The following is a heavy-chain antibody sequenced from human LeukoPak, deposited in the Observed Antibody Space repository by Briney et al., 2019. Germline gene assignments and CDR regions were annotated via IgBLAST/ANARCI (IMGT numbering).Heavy chain of an antibody. Sequence: SETLSLTCTVSGGSISSSSYYWGWIRQPPGKGLEWIGSIYYSGSTYYNPSLKSRVTISVDTSKNQFSLKLSSVTAADTAVYYCARESSSWYPTRSYYYYMDVWGKGTTVTVSS. V-gene: IGHV4-39*07. CDR1: GGSISSSSYY. J-gene: IGHJ6*03. CDR2: IYYSGST. D-gene: IGHD6-13*01. CDR3: ARESSSWYPTRSYYYYMDV.